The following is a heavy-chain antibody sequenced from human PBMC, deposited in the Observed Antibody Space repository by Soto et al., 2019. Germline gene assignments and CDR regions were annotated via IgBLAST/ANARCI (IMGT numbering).Heavy chain of an antibody. D-gene: IGHD3-16*01. Sequence: QITLKESGPTLVKPTQTLTLTCTFSGFSLTTRGVGVGWIRQPPGKALECLALIYWDDDKRHSPSLKSRLSLTKDTSKNQVVLTMTNVDPVDTATYYCAHIPNYYQYDWFDPWGEGTLVSVSS. CDR2: IYWDDDK. J-gene: IGHJ5*02. V-gene: IGHV2-5*02. CDR3: AHIPNYYQYDWFDP. CDR1: GFSLTTRGVG.